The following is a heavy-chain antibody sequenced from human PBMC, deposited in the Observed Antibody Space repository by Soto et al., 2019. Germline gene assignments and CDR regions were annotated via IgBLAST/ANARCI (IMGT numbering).Heavy chain of an antibody. J-gene: IGHJ4*02. V-gene: IGHV5-51*01. CDR2: YAI. CDR3: ARQAYHYDTNSFGY. D-gene: IGHD3-22*01. Sequence: YAIRFSPSFQGQVTISADMSLSTAYLQWSSLRVSDTAMYYCARQAYHYDTNSFGYWGQGTLVTVSS.